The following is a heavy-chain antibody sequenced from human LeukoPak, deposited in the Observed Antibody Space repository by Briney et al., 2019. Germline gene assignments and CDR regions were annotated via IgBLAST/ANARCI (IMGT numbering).Heavy chain of an antibody. J-gene: IGHJ4*02. V-gene: IGHV3-23*01. D-gene: IGHD3-22*01. CDR2: ISGSGGST. Sequence: GRSLRLFCSASGFTFSSYAMSWVGQAPGQGLAWVSPISGSGGSTYYADSVKGRFTISRDNSKNTLYLQMNILRAEDTAVYYCAKKSRPYYYDSSGYPLDYWGQGTLVTVSS. CDR1: GFTFSSYA. CDR3: AKKSRPYYYDSSGYPLDY.